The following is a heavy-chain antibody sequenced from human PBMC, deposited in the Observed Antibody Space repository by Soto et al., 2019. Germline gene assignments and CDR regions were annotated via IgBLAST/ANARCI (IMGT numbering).Heavy chain of an antibody. CDR3: AKERVAAAYVETSPFDF. D-gene: IGHD2-15*01. V-gene: IGHV3-21*04. CDR1: GFTFSSYS. Sequence: PGGSLRLSCAASGFTFSSYSMNWVRQAPGKGLEWVSSISSSSSYIYYADSVKGRFTISRDNAKNSLYLHMNSLRAEDTARYYCAKERVAAAYVETSPFDFWGQGTQVTVSS. CDR2: ISSSSSYI. J-gene: IGHJ4*02.